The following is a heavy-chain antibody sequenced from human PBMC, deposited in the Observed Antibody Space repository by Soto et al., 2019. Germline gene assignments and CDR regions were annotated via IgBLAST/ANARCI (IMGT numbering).Heavy chain of an antibody. CDR3: AKDSRKQLAHYYYYYMDV. D-gene: IGHD6-6*01. CDR2: ISGSGGST. CDR1: GFTFSSYA. J-gene: IGHJ6*03. V-gene: IGHV3-23*01. Sequence: GGSLRLSCAASGFTFSSYAMSWVRQAPGKGLEWVSAISGSGGSTYYADSVKGRFTISRDNSKNTLYLQMNSLRAEDTAVYYCAKDSRKQLAHYYYYYMDVWGKGTTVTVSS.